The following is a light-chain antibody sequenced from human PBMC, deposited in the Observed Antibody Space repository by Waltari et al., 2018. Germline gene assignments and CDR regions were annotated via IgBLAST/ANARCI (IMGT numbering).Light chain of an antibody. CDR1: SLRSYH. V-gene: IGLV3-19*01. Sequence: TQDPAVSVAVGRTVRITCQGDSLRSYHASWYQQRPGQAPKLLIYDQNARPSGVPGRFSGSISDNTASLTITGAQAEDEAYYYCHSRDVSGVGGTFGGGTKLTVL. J-gene: IGLJ2*01. CDR2: DQN. CDR3: HSRDVSGVGGT.